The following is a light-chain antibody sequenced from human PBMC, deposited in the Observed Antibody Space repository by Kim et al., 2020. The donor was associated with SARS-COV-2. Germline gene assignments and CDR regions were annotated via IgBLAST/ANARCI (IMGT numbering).Light chain of an antibody. V-gene: IGLV1-44*01. CDR2: SNK. CDR1: SSNSGSNA. Sequence: GHRVTIFCAGSSSNSGSNAGHWYQQLAGRAPKLLIYSNKQRPSGGDDRFSGSESDTAASLAISGLQSEGGADYQCAAWDDSLFGWVFGGGTQLTVL. CDR3: AAWDDSLFGWV. J-gene: IGLJ3*02.